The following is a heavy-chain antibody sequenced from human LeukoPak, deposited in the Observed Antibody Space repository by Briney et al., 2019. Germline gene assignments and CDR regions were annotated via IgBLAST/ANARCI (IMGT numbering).Heavy chain of an antibody. CDR3: AKGYDSSGYYDYYYMDV. V-gene: IGHV3-23*01. Sequence: PGGSLRLSCAASGFTFSSYAMSWVRQAPGKGLEWVSSISGSGDVPYYADSVKGRFTISRDNSKNTLFLQMNSLRADDTAVYYCAKGYDSSGYYDYYYMDVWGKGTTVTVSS. CDR1: GFTFSSYA. J-gene: IGHJ6*03. CDR2: ISGSGDVP. D-gene: IGHD3-22*01.